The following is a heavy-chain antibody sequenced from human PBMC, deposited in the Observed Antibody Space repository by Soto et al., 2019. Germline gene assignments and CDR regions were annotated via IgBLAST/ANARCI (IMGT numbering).Heavy chain of an antibody. Sequence: PSETLSLTCTVSGGSISSSSYYWGWIRQPPGKGLEWIGSIYYSGSTYYNPSLKSRVTISVDTSKNQFSLKLSSVTAADTAVYYCARQDIIAAAGYYFDYWGQGTLVTVSS. J-gene: IGHJ4*02. CDR1: GGSISSSSYY. CDR3: ARQDIIAAAGYYFDY. V-gene: IGHV4-39*01. D-gene: IGHD6-13*01. CDR2: IYYSGST.